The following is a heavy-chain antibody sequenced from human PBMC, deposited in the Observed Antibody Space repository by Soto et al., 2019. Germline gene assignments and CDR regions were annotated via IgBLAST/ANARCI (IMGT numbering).Heavy chain of an antibody. V-gene: IGHV2-26*01. CDR3: ANVRHLDGPPSYEY. CDR2: MFWNGEK. Sequence: QVTLKESGPVLVKPTETLTLTCAVSGFSPRDSKVGVSWIRQPPGKALEWLTHMFWNGEKSYSTPLERRLTISKGPSQGPVVLTTTNMDPVDTATYFCANVRHLDGPPSYEYWGRGTLVTVSS. J-gene: IGHJ4*02. D-gene: IGHD2-2*03. CDR1: GFSPRDSKVG.